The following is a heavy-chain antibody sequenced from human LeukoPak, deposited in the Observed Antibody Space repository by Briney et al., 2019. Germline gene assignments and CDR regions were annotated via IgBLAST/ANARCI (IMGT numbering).Heavy chain of an antibody. V-gene: IGHV3-23*01. CDR1: GFTFSSYA. CDR3: ARRYFDY. CDR2: ISGSGTTT. Sequence: GGSLRLSCVGSGFTFSSYAMSWVRQAPGKGLEWVSVISGSGTTTLYADSVKSRLTISRDNSKNTLYLQMSSLRVEDTAMYYCARRYFDYWGQGTLVTVSS. J-gene: IGHJ4*02.